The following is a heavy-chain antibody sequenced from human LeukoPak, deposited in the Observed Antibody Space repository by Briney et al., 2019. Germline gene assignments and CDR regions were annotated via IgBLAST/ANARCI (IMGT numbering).Heavy chain of an antibody. Sequence: GGSLRLSCAASGFTFDDYAMHWVRQAPGKGLEWVSDISWNSGSIGYADSVKGRFTISRDNAKNSLYLQMNSLRAEDMALYYCAKAYRDDILTGYYDYWGQGTLVTVSS. CDR1: GFTFDDYA. CDR2: ISWNSGSI. D-gene: IGHD3-9*01. CDR3: AKAYRDDILTGYYDY. V-gene: IGHV3-9*03. J-gene: IGHJ4*02.